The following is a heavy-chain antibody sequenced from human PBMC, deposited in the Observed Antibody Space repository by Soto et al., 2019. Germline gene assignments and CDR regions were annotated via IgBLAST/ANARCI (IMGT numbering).Heavy chain of an antibody. J-gene: IGHJ4*02. CDR2: INGDGRTT. Sequence: GGSLRLSCTASGLIFNNYWMHWVRQPPGKGPVWVSRINGDGRTTTYADSVRGRFTISRDNAKNTVYLQMNSLRAEGTAVYYCAGGDYAGAGTFYLTDHWGQGSLVTVSS. CDR1: GLIFNNYW. CDR3: AGGDYAGAGTFYLTDH. D-gene: IGHD3-10*01. V-gene: IGHV3-74*01.